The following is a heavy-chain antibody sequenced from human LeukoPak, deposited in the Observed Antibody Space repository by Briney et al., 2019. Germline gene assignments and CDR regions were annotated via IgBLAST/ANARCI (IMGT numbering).Heavy chain of an antibody. CDR3: AREITMVRGVLTFDP. CDR2: IYYGGST. Sequence: SETLSLTCTVSGASISSYYWNWIRQPPGKGLEWIGYIYYGGSTNYNPSLKSRVTISVDTSKNHLSLNLTSVTAADTAVYYCAREITMVRGVLTFDPWGQGPLVTVSS. CDR1: GASISSYY. V-gene: IGHV4-59*01. J-gene: IGHJ5*02. D-gene: IGHD3-10*01.